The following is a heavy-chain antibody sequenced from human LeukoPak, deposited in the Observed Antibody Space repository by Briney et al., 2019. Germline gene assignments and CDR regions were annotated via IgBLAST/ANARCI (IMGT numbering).Heavy chain of an antibody. CDR1: GFTFSSYS. V-gene: IGHV3-21*01. CDR3: AREALWFGELTPHYYYYMDV. D-gene: IGHD3-10*01. J-gene: IGHJ6*03. CDR2: ISSSSSYI. Sequence: PGGSLRLSCAASGFTFSSYSMNWVRQAPGKGLEWVSSISSSSSYIYYADSVKGRFTISRDNAKNSLYLQMNSLRAEDTAVYYCAREALWFGELTPHYYYYMDVWGKGTTVTVSS.